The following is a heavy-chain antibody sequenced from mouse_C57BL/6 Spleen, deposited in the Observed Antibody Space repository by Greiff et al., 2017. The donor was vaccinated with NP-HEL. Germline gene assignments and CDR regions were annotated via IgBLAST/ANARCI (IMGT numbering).Heavy chain of an antibody. V-gene: IGHV1-61*01. Sequence: VQLQQPGAELVRPGSSVKLSCKASGYTFTSYWMDWVKQRPGQGLEWIGNIYPSDSETHYNQKFKDKATLTVDKSSSTAYMQLSSLTSEDSAVYYYEINRYAMDYWGQGTSVTVSS. J-gene: IGHJ4*01. CDR3: EINRYAMDY. CDR1: GYTFTSYW. CDR2: IYPSDSET.